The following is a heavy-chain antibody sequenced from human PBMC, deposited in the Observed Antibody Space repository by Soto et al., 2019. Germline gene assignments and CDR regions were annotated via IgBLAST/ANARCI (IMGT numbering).Heavy chain of an antibody. CDR3: AREETAWPLAYGLDV. J-gene: IGHJ6*02. V-gene: IGHV3-21*01. CDR2: ISTRGDI. Sequence: PGGSLRLSCAASGFTFSSYSVNWVRQAPGKGLEWVSSISTRGDIYYADSLQGRFTISRDNAKNSVSLQMNRLRVEETAVYYCAREETAWPLAYGLDVWGQGTTVTVSS. CDR1: GFTFSSYS. D-gene: IGHD2-21*02.